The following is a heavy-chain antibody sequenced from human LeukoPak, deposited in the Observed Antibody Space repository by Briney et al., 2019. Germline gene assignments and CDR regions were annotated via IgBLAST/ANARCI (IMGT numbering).Heavy chain of an antibody. CDR1: GFTFSSYE. CDR3: AGAGIAACGNAPGQYYYYWMDV. CDR2: ISSSGSTI. V-gene: IGHV3-48*03. J-gene: IGHJ6*02. D-gene: IGHD6-13*01. Sequence: PGGSLRLSCAASGFTFSSYEMNWVRQAPGKGLECVSSISSSGSTIYYADSVKGRFTISRDNAKNSLYLQMNSLRAEDTAVFYCAGAGIAACGNAPGQYYYYWMDVWGQGTMVTVSS.